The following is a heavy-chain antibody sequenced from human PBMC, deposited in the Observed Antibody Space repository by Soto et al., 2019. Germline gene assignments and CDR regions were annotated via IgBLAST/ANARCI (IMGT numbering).Heavy chain of an antibody. D-gene: IGHD6-13*01. Sequence: QVQLVESGGGVVQPGRSLRLSCAASGFTFSSYAMHWVRQAPGKGLEWVAVISYDGSNKYYADSVKGRFTISRENSKNRLDLQMNSMRAEDTAVYYCARDPYSSSWYDFDYWGQGTLVTVSS. J-gene: IGHJ4*02. V-gene: IGHV3-30-3*01. CDR3: ARDPYSSSWYDFDY. CDR2: ISYDGSNK. CDR1: GFTFSSYA.